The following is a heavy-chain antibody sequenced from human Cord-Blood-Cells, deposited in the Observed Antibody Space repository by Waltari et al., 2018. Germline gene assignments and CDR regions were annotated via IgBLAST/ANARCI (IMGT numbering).Heavy chain of an antibody. CDR3: AGGYCSSTSCYTFWRNHRGNYMDV. D-gene: IGHD2-2*02. Sequence: QVQLQQWGAGLLKPSETLSLTCAVYGGSFSGYYWSWIRQPPGKGLEWVGEINHSGSTTYNPSIKSRVTISGDTSKNQFSLKLSSVTAADTAVYYCAGGYCSSTSCYTFWRNHRGNYMDVWGKGTTVTVSS. J-gene: IGHJ6*03. CDR1: GGSFSGYY. V-gene: IGHV4-34*01. CDR2: INHSGST.